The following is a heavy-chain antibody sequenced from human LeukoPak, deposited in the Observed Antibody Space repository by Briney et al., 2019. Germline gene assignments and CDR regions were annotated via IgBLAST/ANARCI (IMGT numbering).Heavy chain of an antibody. D-gene: IGHD6-19*01. V-gene: IGHV4-59*08. J-gene: IGHJ6*02. Sequence: PSETLSLTCTVSGGSISSYYWSWIRQPPGKGLEWIGYIYYSWSTNYNPSLKSRVTISVDTSKNQFSLKLSSVTAADTAVYYCARHGAGYSSGWYNYYYGMDVWGQGTTVTVSS. CDR2: IYYSWST. CDR3: ARHGAGYSSGWYNYYYGMDV. CDR1: GGSISSYY.